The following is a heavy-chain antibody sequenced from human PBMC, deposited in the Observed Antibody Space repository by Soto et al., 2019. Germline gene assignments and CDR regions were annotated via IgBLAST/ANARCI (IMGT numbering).Heavy chain of an antibody. D-gene: IGHD4-17*01. CDR1: GFTFSDYY. V-gene: IGHV3-11*06. CDR3: ARRGAPTVTTRIYNWFDP. J-gene: IGHJ5*02. CDR2: ISGRSNFT. Sequence: QVQLVESGGGLVKPGGSLRLSCAASGFTFSDYYMSWIRQAPGKGLECISYISGRSNFTKYADSVKGRFTISRHNAKNSLYLEMNSLRAEDRAVHYCARRGAPTVTTRIYNWFDPWGQGTLVTVSS.